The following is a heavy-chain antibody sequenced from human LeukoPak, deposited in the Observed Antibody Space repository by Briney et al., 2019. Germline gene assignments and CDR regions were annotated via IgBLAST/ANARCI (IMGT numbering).Heavy chain of an antibody. CDR3: ARDPRWGEVVPAAIYFQH. CDR1: RFTFSDYY. V-gene: IGHV3-11*06. D-gene: IGHD2-2*01. Sequence: GGSLRLSCAASRFTFSDYYMSWIRQAPGKGLEWVSYISSSSRYTNYADSVKGRFTISRDNAKNSMYLQMNSLRAEDTAVYYCARDPRWGEVVPAAIYFQHWGQGTLVTVSS. CDR2: ISSSSRYT. J-gene: IGHJ1*01.